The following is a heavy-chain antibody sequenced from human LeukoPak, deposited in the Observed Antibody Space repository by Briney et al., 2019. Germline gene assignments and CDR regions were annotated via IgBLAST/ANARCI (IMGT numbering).Heavy chain of an antibody. CDR2: INHNSGCT. V-gene: IGHV1-2*02. D-gene: IGHD4-11*01. Sequence: ASVKISCKAAGYTFTSYYMHWVRHHPGQGLQWMGGINHNSGCTNYAQTFHDRATMTRHTSISTAYMELSRLRSDDTAVYYCARYSTVKSHWCYYYGMDVWGRGTTVTVSS. CDR1: GYTFTSYY. CDR3: ARYSTVKSHWCYYYGMDV. J-gene: IGHJ6*02.